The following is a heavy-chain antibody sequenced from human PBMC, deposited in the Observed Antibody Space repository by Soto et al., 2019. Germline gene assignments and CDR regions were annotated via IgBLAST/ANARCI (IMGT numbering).Heavy chain of an antibody. Sequence: ETLSLTCTVSGGSISSYYWSWIRQPPGKGLEWIGYIYYSGSTNYNPSLKSRVTISVDTSKNQFSLKLSSVTAADTAVYYCASETYYYDSSGYYPGAFDIWGQGTMVTVSS. CDR1: GGSISSYY. V-gene: IGHV4-59*01. CDR3: ASETYYYDSSGYYPGAFDI. J-gene: IGHJ3*02. D-gene: IGHD3-22*01. CDR2: IYYSGST.